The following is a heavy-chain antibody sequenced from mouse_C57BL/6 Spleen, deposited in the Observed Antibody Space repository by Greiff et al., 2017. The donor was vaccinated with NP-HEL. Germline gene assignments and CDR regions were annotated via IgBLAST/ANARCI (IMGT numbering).Heavy chain of an antibody. J-gene: IGHJ1*03. Sequence: EVQLVESGGGLVKPGGSLKLSCAASGFTFSDYGMHWVRQAPEKGLEWVAYISSGSSTIYYADTVKGRFTISRDNAKNTLFLQMTSLRSEDTAMYYCARGHYGDCSHWYFDVWGTGTTVTVSS. CDR3: ARGHYGDCSHWYFDV. D-gene: IGHD1-1*01. V-gene: IGHV5-17*01. CDR2: ISSGSSTI. CDR1: GFTFSDYG.